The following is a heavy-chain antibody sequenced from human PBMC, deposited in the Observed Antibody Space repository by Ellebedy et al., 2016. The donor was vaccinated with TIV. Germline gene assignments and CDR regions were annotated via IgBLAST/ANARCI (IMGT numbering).Heavy chain of an antibody. J-gene: IGHJ4*02. Sequence: GESLKISCAASGFTFSSYAMSWVRQAPGKGLEWVSGISGSDGSTYYADSVKGHFTISRDNSKNTLYLQMNSLRAEDTAVYYCAKSTKGGLSDYWGQGTLVTVSS. CDR3: AKSTKGGLSDY. V-gene: IGHV3-23*01. CDR2: ISGSDGST. CDR1: GFTFSSYA. D-gene: IGHD2-8*01.